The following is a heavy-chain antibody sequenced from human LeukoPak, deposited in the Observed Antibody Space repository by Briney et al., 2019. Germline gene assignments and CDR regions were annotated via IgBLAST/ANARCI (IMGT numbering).Heavy chain of an antibody. D-gene: IGHD2-2*02. CDR1: GGSISSYY. V-gene: IGHV4-59*12. CDR3: ARELGYCSSTSCYKLFDP. CDR2: IYYSGST. J-gene: IGHJ5*02. Sequence: PSETLSLTCTVSGGSISSYYWSWIRQPPGKGLEWIGYIYYSGSTNYNPSLKSRVTISVDTSKNQFSLKLSSVTAADTAVYYCARELGYCSSTSCYKLFDPWGQGTLVTVSS.